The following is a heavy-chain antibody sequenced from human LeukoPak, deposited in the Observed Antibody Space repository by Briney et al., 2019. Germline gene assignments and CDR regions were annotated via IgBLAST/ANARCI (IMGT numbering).Heavy chain of an antibody. CDR2: INPSGGST. Sequence: ASVKVSCKASGYTFTSYYMHWVRQAPGQGLEWMGIINPSGGSTSYAQKFQGRVTMTRDTSTSTVYMELSSLRSEGTAVYYCARPTYYYDSSGYDLYYFDYWGQGTLVTVSS. CDR3: ARPTYYYDSSGYDLYYFDY. CDR1: GYTFTSYY. J-gene: IGHJ4*02. D-gene: IGHD3-22*01. V-gene: IGHV1-46*01.